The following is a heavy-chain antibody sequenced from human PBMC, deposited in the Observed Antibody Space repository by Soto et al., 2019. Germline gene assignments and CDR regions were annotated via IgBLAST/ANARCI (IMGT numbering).Heavy chain of an antibody. J-gene: IGHJ6*02. CDR2: ISYDGSNK. CDR1: GFTFSSYA. D-gene: IGHD4-17*01. Sequence: GGSLRLSCAASGFTFSSYAMHWVRQAPGKGLEWVAVISYDGSNKYYADSVKGRFTISRDNSKNTLYLQMNSLRAEDTAVYYCARNDYYGDDGDGDYYGMDVWGQGTTVTVSS. CDR3: ARNDYYGDDGDGDYYGMDV. V-gene: IGHV3-30-3*01.